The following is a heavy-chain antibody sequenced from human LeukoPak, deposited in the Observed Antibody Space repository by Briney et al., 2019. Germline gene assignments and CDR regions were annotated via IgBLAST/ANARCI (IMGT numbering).Heavy chain of an antibody. CDR3: AKWGPHCVGDYCPALDS. D-gene: IGHD2-21*02. Sequence: GGAPRLSCAASGVTVRNAWRRWLRHAPGKRQEWVANINQDGSKKPYADSMKGRFTISRDNAKESLYLQLNSLRADDTAVYYCAKWGPHCVGDYCPALDSWGQGTLVTVSS. CDR2: INQDGSKK. V-gene: IGHV3-7*01. J-gene: IGHJ4*02. CDR1: GVTVRNAW.